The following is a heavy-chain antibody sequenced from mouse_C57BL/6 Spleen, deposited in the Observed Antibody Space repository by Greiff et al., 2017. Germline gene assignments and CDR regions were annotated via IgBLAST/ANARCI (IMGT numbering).Heavy chain of an antibody. D-gene: IGHD4-1*01. V-gene: IGHV1-64*01. CDR2: IHPNSGST. CDR1: GYTFTSYW. CDR3: ARVAGTKYFDV. Sequence: QVQLQQPGAELVKPGASVKLSCKASGYTFTSYWMHWVKQRPGQGLEWIGMIHPNSGSTNYNEKFKSKATLTVDKSSSTAYMQLSSLTSEDSAVYYCARVAGTKYFDVWGTGTTVTVSS. J-gene: IGHJ1*03.